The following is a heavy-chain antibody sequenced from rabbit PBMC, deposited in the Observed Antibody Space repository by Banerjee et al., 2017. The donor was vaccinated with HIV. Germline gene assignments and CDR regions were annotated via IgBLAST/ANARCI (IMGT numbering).Heavy chain of an antibody. CDR3: ARDLAGVIGWNFDL. Sequence: QEQLVESGGGLVKPEGSLTLTCTASGFTLSGYWMSWVRQAPGKGLEWIGCIATGSGNTYYANWAKGRFTISKTSSTTVTLQMTSLTAADTATYFCARDLAGVIGWNFDLWGPGTLVTVS. CDR1: GFTLSGYW. CDR2: IATGSGNT. D-gene: IGHD4-1*01. J-gene: IGHJ4*01. V-gene: IGHV1S45*01.